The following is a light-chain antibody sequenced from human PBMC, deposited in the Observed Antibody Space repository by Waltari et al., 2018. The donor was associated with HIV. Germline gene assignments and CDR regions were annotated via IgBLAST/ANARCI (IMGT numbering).Light chain of an antibody. V-gene: IGKV1-13*02. CDR1: QGVRNA. CDR3: QQFRSYPRT. CDR2: DAS. J-gene: IGKJ2*01. Sequence: AIQLTQSPSSLSASIGDRVTITCRASQGVRNALAWYQQKPGRPAKLLIYDASTLESGVPSRFSGSLSGTDFNLTISNLQPEDSATYYCQQFRSYPRTFGQGATLEIK.